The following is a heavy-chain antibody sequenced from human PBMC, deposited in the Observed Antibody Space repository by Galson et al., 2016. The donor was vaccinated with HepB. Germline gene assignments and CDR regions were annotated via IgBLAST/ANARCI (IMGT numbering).Heavy chain of an antibody. J-gene: IGHJ4*02. Sequence: AVLVSCKASGYTFTDYYIHWVRQAPGQGLEWRGRVIPKTGVTHSAQNFQGWVTMSSDTSIITAYMVLTRLRTVDTAVYYCARSSGIYDQPSDYWGQGTLVTVSP. V-gene: IGHV1-2*04. D-gene: IGHD3-22*01. CDR1: GYTFTDYY. CDR2: VIPKTGVT. CDR3: ARSSGIYDQPSDY.